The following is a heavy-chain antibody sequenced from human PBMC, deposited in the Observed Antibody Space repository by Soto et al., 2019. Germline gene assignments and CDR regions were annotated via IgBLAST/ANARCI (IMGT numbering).Heavy chain of an antibody. D-gene: IGHD2-2*01. CDR3: AREDSIIIPAVSDF. V-gene: IGHV3-21*01. CDR1: GFAFNNYG. J-gene: IGHJ4*02. CDR2: ISKSDYT. Sequence: GGSLRLSCTVSGFAFNNYGINWVRQAPGQGLEWVSSISKSDYTYYSDSVKGRFTISRDNAKNSVSLQMNTLRVEDTAVYYCAREDSIIIPAVSDFWDQGTLVTVSS.